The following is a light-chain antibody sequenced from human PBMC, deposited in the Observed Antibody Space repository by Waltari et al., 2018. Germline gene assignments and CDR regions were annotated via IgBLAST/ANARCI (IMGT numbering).Light chain of an antibody. CDR1: SSNIGSNY. CDR2: RNN. CDR3: AAWDDSLSGWV. V-gene: IGLV1-47*01. J-gene: IGLJ3*02. Sequence: QSVLTQPPSESGTPGQRVTISCSGSSSNIGSNYVYGYQQLPGTAPKLLIYRNNQRPSGVPDRFSGSKSGTSASLAISGLRSEDEADYYCAAWDDSLSGWVFGGGTKLTVL.